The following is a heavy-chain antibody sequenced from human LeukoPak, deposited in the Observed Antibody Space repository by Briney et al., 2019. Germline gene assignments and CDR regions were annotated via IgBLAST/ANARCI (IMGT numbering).Heavy chain of an antibody. D-gene: IGHD3-22*01. CDR1: GFTVSSNY. V-gene: IGHV3-23*01. CDR3: AKALYYYDSSGSPPFDY. CDR2: ISGSGGST. J-gene: IGHJ4*02. Sequence: PGGSLRLSCAASGFTVSSNYMSWVRQAPGKGLEWVSAISGSGGSTYYADSVKGRFTISRDNSKNTLYLQMNSLRAEDTAVYYCAKALYYYDSSGSPPFDYWGQGTLVTVSS.